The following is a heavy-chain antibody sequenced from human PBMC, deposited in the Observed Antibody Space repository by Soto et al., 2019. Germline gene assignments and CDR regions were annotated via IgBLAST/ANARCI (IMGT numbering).Heavy chain of an antibody. V-gene: IGHV1-69*06. Sequence: QVQLVQSGAEVKKPGSSVKVSCKASGGTFSSYAISWVRQAPGQGLEWMGGIIPIFGTANYAQKFQGRVTITADKATSTAYMELSSLRSEDTAVYYCARESFIGVTPQLRNAFDIWRQGKMVTVSS. CDR3: ARESFIGVTPQLRNAFDI. CDR1: GGTFSSYA. D-gene: IGHD2-21*02. J-gene: IGHJ3*02. CDR2: IIPIFGTA.